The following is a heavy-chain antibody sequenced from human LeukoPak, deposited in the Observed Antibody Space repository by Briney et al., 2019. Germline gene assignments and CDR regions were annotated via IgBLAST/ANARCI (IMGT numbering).Heavy chain of an antibody. V-gene: IGHV3-21*01. D-gene: IGHD6-13*01. CDR3: AREVAAAGTMRFDP. CDR1: GFTFSSYS. CDR2: ISSSSSYI. J-gene: IGHJ5*02. Sequence: GGSLRLSCAASGFTFSSYSMNWVRQAPGKGLEWVSSISSSSSYIYYADSVKGRFTISRDNAKNSLYLQMNSLGAEDTAVYYCAREVAAAGTMRFDPWGQGTLVTVSS.